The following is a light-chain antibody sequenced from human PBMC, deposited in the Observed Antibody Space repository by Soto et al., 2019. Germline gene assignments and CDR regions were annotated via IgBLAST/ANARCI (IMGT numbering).Light chain of an antibody. V-gene: IGLV1-40*01. Sequence: QSVLTQPPSVSGAPGQRVTISCTGSSSNIGAGYDVHWYQQLPGTAPKLLIYGNSNRPSGVPDRFSGSKSGTSASLAITGLQAEDEADYFQSYDSSLSGFYVFGTGTKVTVL. CDR1: SSNIGAGYD. CDR3: QSYDSSLSGFYV. CDR2: GNS. J-gene: IGLJ1*01.